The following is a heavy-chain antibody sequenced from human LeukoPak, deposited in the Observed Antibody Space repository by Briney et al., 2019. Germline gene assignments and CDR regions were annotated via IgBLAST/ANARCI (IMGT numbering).Heavy chain of an antibody. J-gene: IGHJ4*02. CDR1: GGSISSGGYS. Sequence: SETLSLTCAVSGGSISSGGYSWSWIRQPPGKGLEWIGYIYHSGSTYYNPSLKSRVTISVDRSKNQFSLKLSSVTAADTAVYYCARASYYDFWSGYSGIDYYFDYWGQGTLVTVSS. D-gene: IGHD3-3*01. V-gene: IGHV4-30-2*01. CDR2: IYHSGST. CDR3: ARASYYDFWSGYSGIDYYFDY.